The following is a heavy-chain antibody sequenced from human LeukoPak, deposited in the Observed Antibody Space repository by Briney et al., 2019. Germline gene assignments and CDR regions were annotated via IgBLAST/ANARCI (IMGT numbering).Heavy chain of an antibody. CDR3: ARGAAFDY. V-gene: IGHV4-34*01. D-gene: IGHD3-10*01. Sequence: SETLSLTCAVSGVSLSGYYWGWIRQTPGKGLEWIGEINHSGRTNYNPSLKSRVTISADTSKNQFSLKLSSVTAADTAVYYCARGAAFDYWGQGTLVTVSS. J-gene: IGHJ4*02. CDR1: GVSLSGYY. CDR2: INHSGRT.